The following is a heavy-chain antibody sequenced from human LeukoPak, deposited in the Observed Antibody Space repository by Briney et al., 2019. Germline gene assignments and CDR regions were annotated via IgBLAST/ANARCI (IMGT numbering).Heavy chain of an antibody. CDR1: GFTFSNYW. J-gene: IGHJ4*02. D-gene: IGHD3-10*01. V-gene: IGHV3-74*01. CDR2: INSDGSSA. Sequence: PGGSLRLSCAPSGFTFSNYWMHWVRQAPGKGLVWVSRINSDGSSASYADSVKGRFTISRDNSKNTLYLQMNSLRAEDTAVYYCAKSTLVFLWFGESSLDYWGQGTLVTVSS. CDR3: AKSTLVFLWFGESSLDY.